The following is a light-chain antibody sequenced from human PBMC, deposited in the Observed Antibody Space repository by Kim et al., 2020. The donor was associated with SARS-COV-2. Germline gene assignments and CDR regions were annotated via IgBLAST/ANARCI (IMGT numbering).Light chain of an antibody. CDR3: SSYTSSSTL. CDR2: DVS. V-gene: IGLV2-14*04. J-gene: IGLJ3*02. Sequence: PGQANTNSCTGTSSDVGGYNYVAWYQKHPGKAPKLMIYDVSKRPSGVSNRFSGSKSGNTASLTISGLQAEDEADYYCSSYTSSSTLFGGGTQLTV. CDR1: SSDVGGYNY.